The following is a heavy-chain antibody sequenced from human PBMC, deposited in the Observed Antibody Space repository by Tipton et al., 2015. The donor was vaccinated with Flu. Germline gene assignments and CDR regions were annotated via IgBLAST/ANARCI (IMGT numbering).Heavy chain of an antibody. V-gene: IGHV4-39*02. Sequence: TLSLTCTVSGGSISSSSHYWGWIRQAPGRGLEWVGSIYTTGSTNYNPSLRSRVTISGDTSKNHFSLQLSSVTAADTAVYYCARSPSYSGSGIYPYYFDDWGQGTLVTVSS. CDR3: ARSPSYSGSGIYPYYFDD. D-gene: IGHD3-10*01. J-gene: IGHJ4*02. CDR1: GGSISSSSHY. CDR2: IYTTGST.